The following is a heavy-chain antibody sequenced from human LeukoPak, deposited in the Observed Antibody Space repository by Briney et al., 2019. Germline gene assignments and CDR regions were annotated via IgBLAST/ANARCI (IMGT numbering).Heavy chain of an antibody. CDR3: ARHPGSNWYADR. CDR2: IYFSGST. Sequence: PSETLSLTCTVSGGSLNSYYWSWIRQPPGKGLEWIGYIYFSGSTKYNPSLKSRVTISVDTSKNQFSLKLNSVTAADTAVYYCARHPGSNWYADRWGQGTLVTVSS. D-gene: IGHD6-13*01. J-gene: IGHJ4*02. CDR1: GGSLNSYY. V-gene: IGHV4-59*08.